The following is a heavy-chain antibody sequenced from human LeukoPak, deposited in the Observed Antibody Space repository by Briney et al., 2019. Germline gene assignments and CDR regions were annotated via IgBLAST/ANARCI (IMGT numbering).Heavy chain of an antibody. J-gene: IGHJ4*02. CDR3: ARDDCGDTCYPGGY. Sequence: GASVKVSCKASGYIFTKYVVHWVRQAPGQRPEWMGWIKAGNGDTKYSQNFQGGLTITRDTSASTVYMELSSLTSEDTALYYCARDDCGDTCYPGGYWGQGTLVTVSS. CDR2: IKAGNGDT. V-gene: IGHV1-3*01. CDR1: GYIFTKYV. D-gene: IGHD2-21*01.